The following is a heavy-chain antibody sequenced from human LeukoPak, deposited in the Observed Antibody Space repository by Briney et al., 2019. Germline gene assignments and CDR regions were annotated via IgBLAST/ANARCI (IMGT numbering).Heavy chain of an antibody. V-gene: IGHV3-21*01. CDR3: ARGQLWLLMDY. J-gene: IGHJ4*02. Sequence: GGSLRLSCAASGFTFSSYSMNWVGQAPGKGLEWVSSISSISSYIYYADSVKGRFTISRDNAKNSLYLQMNSLRAEDTAVYYCARGQLWLLMDYLGQGTLVTVSS. CDR1: GFTFSSYS. CDR2: ISSISSYI. D-gene: IGHD5-18*01.